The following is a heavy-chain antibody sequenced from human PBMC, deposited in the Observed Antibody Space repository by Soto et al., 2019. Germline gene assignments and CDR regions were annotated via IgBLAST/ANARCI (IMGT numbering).Heavy chain of an antibody. J-gene: IGHJ4*02. V-gene: IGHV3-13*04. CDR2: IGTAGAT. Sequence: GGSLRLSCAASGFTFSSYDMHWFRQTPGKGLEWVSVIGTAGATYYPGSVKGRFTISRENAKNSLYLQMNSLRAGDTAVYYCARGPWLVGDVTSLDYWGQGT. CDR3: ARGPWLVGDVTSLDY. CDR1: GFTFSSYD. D-gene: IGHD6-19*01.